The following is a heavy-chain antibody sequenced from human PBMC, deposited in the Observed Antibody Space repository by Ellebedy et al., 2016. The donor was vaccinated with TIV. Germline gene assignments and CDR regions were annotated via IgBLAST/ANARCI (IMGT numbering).Heavy chain of an antibody. D-gene: IGHD3-9*01. CDR1: GFSLSSSGMA. Sequence: SGPTLVXPTQTVTLTCTFSGFSLSSSGMAVGWIRQPPGKALEWLALIYWHDDKRYSPSLKSRLTITKDTSKNQVVLTLTNIDPVDTGTYYCARSIFNILTGPFDSWGQGTLLTVSS. V-gene: IGHV2-5*04. J-gene: IGHJ4*02. CDR2: IYWHDDK. CDR3: ARSIFNILTGPFDS.